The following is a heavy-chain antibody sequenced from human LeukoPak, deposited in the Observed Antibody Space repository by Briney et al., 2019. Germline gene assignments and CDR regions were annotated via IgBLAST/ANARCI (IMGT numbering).Heavy chain of an antibody. Sequence: ASVKVSCKASGYTFTGYYMHWVRQAPGQGLEWMGWISAYNGNTNYAQKLQGRVTMTTDTSTSTAYMELRSLRSDDTAVYYCARRDCSSSSCHYYYYYMDVWGQGTTVTVSS. CDR3: ARRDCSSSSCHYYYYYMDV. V-gene: IGHV1-18*04. CDR1: GYTFTGYY. J-gene: IGHJ6*02. D-gene: IGHD2-2*01. CDR2: ISAYNGNT.